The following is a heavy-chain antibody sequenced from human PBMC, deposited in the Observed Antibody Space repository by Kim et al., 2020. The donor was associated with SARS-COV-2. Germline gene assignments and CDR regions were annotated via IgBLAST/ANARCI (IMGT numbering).Heavy chain of an antibody. CDR2: IDPSDSYT. CDR1: GYSFTSYW. V-gene: IGHV5-10-1*01. CDR3: ARPATLRYFDWPRGGDAFDI. Sequence: GESLKISCKGSGYSFTSYWISWVRQMPGKGLEWMGRIDPSDSYTNYSPSFQGHVTISADKSISTAYLQWSSLKASDTAMYYCARPATLRYFDWPRGGDAFDIWGQGTMVTVSS. D-gene: IGHD3-9*01. J-gene: IGHJ3*02.